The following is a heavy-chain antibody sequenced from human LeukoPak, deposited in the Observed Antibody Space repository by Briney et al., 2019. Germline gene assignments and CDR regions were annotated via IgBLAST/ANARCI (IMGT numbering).Heavy chain of an antibody. Sequence: SETLSLTCTVSGYSITSGYFWGWIRQPPGKGLEWIGSIYHSGSTYYNPSLKSRVTISVDTSKNQFSLKLSSVTAADTAVYYCARYGSGSYYRTFDYWGQGTLVTVSS. CDR2: IYHSGST. D-gene: IGHD3-10*01. CDR3: ARYGSGSYYRTFDY. V-gene: IGHV4-38-2*02. CDR1: GYSITSGYF. J-gene: IGHJ4*02.